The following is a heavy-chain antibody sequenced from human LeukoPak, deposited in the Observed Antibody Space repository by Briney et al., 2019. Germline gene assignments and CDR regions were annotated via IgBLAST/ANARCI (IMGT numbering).Heavy chain of an antibody. Sequence: GGSLRLSCAASGFTFSSYAMHWVRQAPGKGLEWVAVISYDGSNKYYADSVKGRFTISRGNSKNTLYLQMNSLRAEDTAVYYCARDGSVSSGYPNYWGQGTLVTVSS. J-gene: IGHJ4*02. D-gene: IGHD3-22*01. V-gene: IGHV3-30-3*01. CDR1: GFTFSSYA. CDR3: ARDGSVSSGYPNY. CDR2: ISYDGSNK.